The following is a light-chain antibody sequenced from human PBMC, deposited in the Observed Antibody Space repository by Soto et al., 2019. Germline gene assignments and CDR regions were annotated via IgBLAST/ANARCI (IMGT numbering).Light chain of an antibody. CDR3: QQFTDSPPEYT. CDR2: ATS. Sequence: VLTQSPGTLSLSPGETATLSCRASQPVDTNYFSWFQQKPGQPPRVLIFATSSRATGTPRRFTGSGSGTDFTLTISRLEPDDFALYFCQQFTDSPPEYTFGLGTKLEIK. CDR1: QPVDTNY. J-gene: IGKJ2*01. V-gene: IGKV3-20*01.